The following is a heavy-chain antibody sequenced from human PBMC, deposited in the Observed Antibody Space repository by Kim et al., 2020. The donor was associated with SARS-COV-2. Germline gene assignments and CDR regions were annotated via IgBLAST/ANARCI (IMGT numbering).Heavy chain of an antibody. J-gene: IGHJ4*02. V-gene: IGHV1-69*13. CDR1: GGTFSSYA. Sequence: SVKVSCKASGGTFSSYAISWVRQAPGQGLEWMGGIIPIFGTANYAQKFQGRVTITADESTSTAYMELSSLRSEDTAVYYCARDAGAYGGTFDYWGQGTLVTVSS. CDR2: IIPIFGTA. CDR3: ARDAGAYGGTFDY. D-gene: IGHD5-12*01.